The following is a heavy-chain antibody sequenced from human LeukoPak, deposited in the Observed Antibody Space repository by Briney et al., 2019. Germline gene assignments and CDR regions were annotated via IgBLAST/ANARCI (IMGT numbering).Heavy chain of an antibody. CDR2: ISSSGSTI. CDR1: GFTFSDYY. D-gene: IGHD1-7*01. CDR3: AREISTGTILFDP. Sequence: PGGSLRLSCAASGFTFSDYYMSWIRRAPGKGLEWVSYISSSGSTIYYADSVKGRFTISRDNAKNSLYLQMNSLRAEDTAVYYCAREISTGTILFDPWGQGTLVTVSS. V-gene: IGHV3-11*01. J-gene: IGHJ5*02.